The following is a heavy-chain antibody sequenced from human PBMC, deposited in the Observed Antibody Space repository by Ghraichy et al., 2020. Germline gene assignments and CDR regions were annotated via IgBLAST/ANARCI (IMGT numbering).Heavy chain of an antibody. CDR2: INYSGST. CDR3: ARRMISLCRGRPEVFGI. CDR1: GGSFSDYY. J-gene: IGHJ3*02. D-gene: IGHD1-26*01. Sequence: ESLNISCAVYGGSFSDYYWSWIRRPPGKGLEWVGEINYSGSTNYNPSLKNRLIIPVDTSKNQFSLNLTSVTAADTAVYYFARRMISLCRGRPEVFGIWGQGPMLSVSS. V-gene: IGHV4-34*01.